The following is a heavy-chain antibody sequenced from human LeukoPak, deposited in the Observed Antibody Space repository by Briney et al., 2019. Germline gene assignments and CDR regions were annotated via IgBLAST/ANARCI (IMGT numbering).Heavy chain of an antibody. CDR2: INHSGST. J-gene: IGHJ6*03. CDR3: ARGRSGLQSYYYYYYMEV. Sequence: PSETLSLTCAVYGGSFSGYYWSWIRQPPGKGLEWIGEINHSGSTNYNPSLKSRVTISVDTSKNQFSLKLSSVTAADTAVYYCARGRSGLQSYYYYYYMEVWGKGTTVTVSS. V-gene: IGHV4-34*01. CDR1: GGSFSGYY. D-gene: IGHD5-24*01.